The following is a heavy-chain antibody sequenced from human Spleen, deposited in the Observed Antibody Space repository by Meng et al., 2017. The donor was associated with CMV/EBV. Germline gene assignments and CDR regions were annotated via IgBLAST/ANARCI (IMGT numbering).Heavy chain of an antibody. D-gene: IGHD6-6*01. CDR2: IYWNDDR. V-gene: IGHV2-5*01. CDR3: AHRLYSSSPVRK. CDR1: GFSLRSSGVG. Sequence: FSGFSLRSSGVGVGWIRQPPGKALEWLALIYWNDDRRYSPSLRTRLTITKDTSKNQVVLTMTNMDPVDTATYYCAHRLYSSSPVRKWGQGTLVTVSS. J-gene: IGHJ4*02.